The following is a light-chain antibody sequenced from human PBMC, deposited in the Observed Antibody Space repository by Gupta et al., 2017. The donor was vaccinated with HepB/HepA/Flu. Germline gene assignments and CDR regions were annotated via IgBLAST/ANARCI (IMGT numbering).Light chain of an antibody. J-gene: IGKJ5*01. Sequence: DIQVTQSTTSVSASVGDRVTISCRASQSIDTWLAWYQQKPGKAPNLLINAASILQSGVPSRFSGSGSGTDFILTINSLQPEDSATYFCQQAYRFPPTFGQGTRLEIK. CDR3: QQAYRFPPT. V-gene: IGKV1-12*01. CDR2: AAS. CDR1: QSIDTW.